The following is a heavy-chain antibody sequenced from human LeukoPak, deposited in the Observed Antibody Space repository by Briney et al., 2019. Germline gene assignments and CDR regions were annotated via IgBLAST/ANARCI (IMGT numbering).Heavy chain of an antibody. D-gene: IGHD3-22*01. V-gene: IGHV1-18*04. CDR1: GYTFTGYY. J-gene: IGHJ4*02. Sequence: ASVKVSCKASGYTFTGYYMHWVRQAPGQGLEWMGWISAYNGNTNYAQKLQGRVTMTTDTSTSTAYMELRSLRSEDTAVYYCARGDSSGYHLFDYWGQGTLVTVSS. CDR3: ARGDSSGYHLFDY. CDR2: ISAYNGNT.